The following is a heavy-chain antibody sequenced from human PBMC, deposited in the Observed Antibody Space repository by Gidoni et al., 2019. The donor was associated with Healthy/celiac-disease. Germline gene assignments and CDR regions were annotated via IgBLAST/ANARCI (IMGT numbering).Heavy chain of an antibody. CDR3: ARALSSSWEPPFWFDP. J-gene: IGHJ5*02. Sequence: QVQLVQSGAEVQKPGSSVKVSCKDSGGTFSSYAISWVRQAPGQELEWMGGIIPNFGTANYAQKFKGRVTITADESTSTAYMELSSLRSEDTAVYYCARALSSSWEPPFWFDPWGQGTLVTVSS. CDR1: GGTFSSYA. D-gene: IGHD6-13*01. CDR2: IIPNFGTA. V-gene: IGHV1-69*01.